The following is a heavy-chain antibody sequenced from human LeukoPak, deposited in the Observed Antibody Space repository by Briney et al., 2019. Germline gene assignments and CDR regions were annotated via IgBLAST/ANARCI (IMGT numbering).Heavy chain of an antibody. Sequence: PGGSLRLSCAASGFTFSSYSMTWVRQAPGKGLEWVSSISSSSSSYTYYADSVKGRFTISRDNAKNSLYLQMNSLRAEDTAVYYCARDHSSIPSAGFDYWGQGTLVTVSS. CDR1: GFTFSSYS. V-gene: IGHV3-21*01. J-gene: IGHJ4*02. D-gene: IGHD6-13*01. CDR3: ARDHSSIPSAGFDY. CDR2: ISSSSSSYT.